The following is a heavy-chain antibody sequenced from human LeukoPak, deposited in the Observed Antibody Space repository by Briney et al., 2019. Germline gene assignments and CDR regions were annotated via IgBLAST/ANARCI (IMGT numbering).Heavy chain of an antibody. V-gene: IGHV4-61*02. CDR3: ARVTTGGYYNY. D-gene: IGHD3-22*01. J-gene: IGHJ4*02. CDR2: IYTGGST. CDR1: GGSISSGSYY. Sequence: SETLSLTCTVSGGSISSGSYYWSWIRQPAGKGLEWIGRIYTGGSTNYNPSLKSRVTISLDTSENHFSPKLSSVTAADAAVYYCARVTTGGYYNYWGQGTLVTVSS.